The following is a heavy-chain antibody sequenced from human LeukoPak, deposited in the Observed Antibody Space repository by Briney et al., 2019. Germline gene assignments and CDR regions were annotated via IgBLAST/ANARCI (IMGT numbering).Heavy chain of an antibody. V-gene: IGHV1-24*01. D-gene: IGHD1-26*01. J-gene: IGHJ4*02. CDR1: VNTLTELS. Sequence: ASVKVSCKVSVNTLTELSMHWVRQAPGKGLEYMGGFDPGEGRVIYAQKFQGRVTMTEDTSTDTAYLELSSLRSEDTAVYYCATGDEWQLLDYWGQGTLVTVSS. CDR2: FDPGEGRV. CDR3: ATGDEWQLLDY.